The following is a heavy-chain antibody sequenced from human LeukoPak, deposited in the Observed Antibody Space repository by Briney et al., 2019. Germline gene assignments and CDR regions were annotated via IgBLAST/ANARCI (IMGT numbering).Heavy chain of an antibody. J-gene: IGHJ3*02. D-gene: IGHD3-3*01. CDR2: IYYSGST. CDR1: GASTSSGDYC. CDR3: ARGANYDFWSGYRSNAFDI. Sequence: SSETLSLTCTVSGASTSSGDYCWGWLRQPPGKGLQWIVYIYYSGSTYYNPSLKSRVTISVDTSKNQFSLKLSSVTAADTAVYYCARGANYDFWSGYRSNAFDIWGQGTMVTVSS. V-gene: IGHV4-30-4*01.